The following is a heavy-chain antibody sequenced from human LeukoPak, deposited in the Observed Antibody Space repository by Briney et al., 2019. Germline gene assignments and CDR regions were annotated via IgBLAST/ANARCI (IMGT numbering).Heavy chain of an antibody. CDR3: ARRYCSSTSCYGGDY. CDR1: GGSISSSSYY. V-gene: IGHV4-39*01. D-gene: IGHD2-2*01. Sequence: SETLSLTCTVSGGSISSSSYYWGWIRQPPGKGLEWIGSIYYSGSTYYNPSLKSRVTISVDTSKNQFSLKLSSVTAADTAVYYCARRYCSSTSCYGGDYWGQGTLVTVSS. J-gene: IGHJ4*02. CDR2: IYYSGST.